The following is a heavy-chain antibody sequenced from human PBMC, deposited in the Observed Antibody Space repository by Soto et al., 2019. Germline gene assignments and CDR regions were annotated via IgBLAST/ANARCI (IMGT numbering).Heavy chain of an antibody. CDR1: GFTFSTYW. D-gene: IGHD2-2*01. Sequence: GGSLRLSCVGSGFTFSTYWTGWVRQVPGTGLEWVANIKSDGSEKSYVDSVKGRFTISRDNAGNSLYLQMNSLRAEDTAVYYCAAWPRSSWFDYWGQGTLVTVSS. CDR2: IKSDGSEK. V-gene: IGHV3-7*05. CDR3: AAWPRSSWFDY. J-gene: IGHJ4*02.